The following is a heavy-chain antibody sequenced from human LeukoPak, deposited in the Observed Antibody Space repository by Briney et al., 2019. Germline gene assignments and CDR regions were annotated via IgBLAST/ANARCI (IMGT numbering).Heavy chain of an antibody. CDR1: GYTFTAYY. CDR3: ARSASEAAAGEDWFDP. Sequence: ASVKVSCKASGYTFTAYYLPWVRQAPGQGLEWMGWINPNSGGTNYAQKFQGRVTMTRDTSISTAYMELSRLRSDDTAVYYCARSASEAAAGEDWFDPWGQGTLVTVSS. D-gene: IGHD6-13*01. CDR2: INPNSGGT. V-gene: IGHV1-2*02. J-gene: IGHJ5*02.